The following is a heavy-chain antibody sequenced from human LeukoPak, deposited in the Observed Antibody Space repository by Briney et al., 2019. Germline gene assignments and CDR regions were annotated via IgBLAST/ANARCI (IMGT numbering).Heavy chain of an antibody. Sequence: PSETLSLTCTVSGGSISSYYWSWIRQPPGKGLEWIGRMHTSGSTNHNPSLKSRVTMSVETSKNQFSLKLSSVTAADTAVYYCARDLGSGWYDIWGQGTMVTVSS. CDR3: ARDLGSGWYDI. D-gene: IGHD6-19*01. CDR1: GGSISSYY. V-gene: IGHV4-4*07. J-gene: IGHJ3*02. CDR2: MHTSGST.